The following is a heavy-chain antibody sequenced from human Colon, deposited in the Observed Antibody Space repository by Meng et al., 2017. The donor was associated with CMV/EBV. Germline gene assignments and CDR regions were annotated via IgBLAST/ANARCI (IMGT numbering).Heavy chain of an antibody. V-gene: IGHV3-23*01. CDR1: GFTFSTYA. Sequence: GGSLRLSCVGSGFTFSTYAMTWVRQAPGKGLEWVSAVSGLGDNTYYADSVQGRFLISRDNSKNTLYLQMNSLRADDAAMYCCAKPRGGYCTSVNCYPKYLDSWGQGALVTVSS. CDR3: AKPRGGYCTSVNCYPKYLDS. CDR2: VSGLGDNT. J-gene: IGHJ4*02. D-gene: IGHD2-2*03.